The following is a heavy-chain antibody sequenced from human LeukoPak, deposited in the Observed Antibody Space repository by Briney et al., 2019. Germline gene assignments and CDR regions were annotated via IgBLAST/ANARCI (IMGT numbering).Heavy chain of an antibody. D-gene: IGHD6-6*01. Sequence: GESLRISCKCCGYIFTSYWISWVRQMPGKGLEWMGMIDPTDSYTNYSPSFQGHVTISTVKSISTAYLQSSSLKASDTAIYYCARGGRSSSNFDFWGQGTLVTVSS. V-gene: IGHV5-10-1*01. CDR1: GYIFTSYW. J-gene: IGHJ4*02. CDR3: ARGGRSSSNFDF. CDR2: IDPTDSYT.